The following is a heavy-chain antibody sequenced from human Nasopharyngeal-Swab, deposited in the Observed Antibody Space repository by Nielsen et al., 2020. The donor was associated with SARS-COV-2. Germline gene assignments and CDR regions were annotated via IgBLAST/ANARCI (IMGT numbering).Heavy chain of an antibody. J-gene: IGHJ4*02. D-gene: IGHD5-24*01. CDR2: ISSSSSTI. CDR3: ARVRRDGYNLHFDY. Sequence: VRQAPGKGLEWVSYISSSSSTIYYADSVKGRFTISRDNAKNSLYLQMNSLRAEDTAVYYCARVRRDGYNLHFDYWGQGTLVTVSS. V-gene: IGHV3-48*04.